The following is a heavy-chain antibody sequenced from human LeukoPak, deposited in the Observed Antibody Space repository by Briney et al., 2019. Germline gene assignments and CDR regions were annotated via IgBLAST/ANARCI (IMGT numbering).Heavy chain of an antibody. Sequence: SETLSLTCTVSGGSISSYYWSWIRQPPGKGLEWIGYIYYSGSTNYNPSLKSRVTISVDTSKNQFSLKLSSVTAADTAVYYCARRGYDWWFDPWGQGTLVTVSS. CDR3: ARRGYDWWFDP. V-gene: IGHV4-59*01. CDR2: IYYSGST. CDR1: GGSISSYY. J-gene: IGHJ5*02. D-gene: IGHD3-3*01.